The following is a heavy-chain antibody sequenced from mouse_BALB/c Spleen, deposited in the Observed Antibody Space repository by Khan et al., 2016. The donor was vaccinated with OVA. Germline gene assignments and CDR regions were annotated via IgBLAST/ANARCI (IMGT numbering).Heavy chain of an antibody. V-gene: IGHV1-80*01. Sequence: QVQLQQSGAELVRPGSSVKISCKASGYAFSSYWMNWVKQRPGQGLEWIGQIYPGDGNTYYNGKFKGKAKLTEDKSSSTAYMQLTSLTSEDSAVYFCAREGYYGSRRAWFAYWGQRTLVTVSA. CDR2: IYPGDGNT. D-gene: IGHD1-1*01. CDR1: GYAFSSYW. CDR3: AREGYYGSRRAWFAY. J-gene: IGHJ3*01.